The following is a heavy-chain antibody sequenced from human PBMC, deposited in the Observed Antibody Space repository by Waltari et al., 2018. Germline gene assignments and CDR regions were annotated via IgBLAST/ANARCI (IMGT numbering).Heavy chain of an antibody. CDR2: IIPIFGTA. J-gene: IGHJ6*02. V-gene: IGHV1-69*05. Sequence: QVQLVQSGAEVKKPGSSVKVSCKASGGTFSSYAISWVRQAPGHGLGWMGGIIPIFGTANYAQKFQGRVTITTDESTSTAYMELSSLRSEDTAVYYCARGGILWFRELLTYYYGMDVWGQGTTVTVSS. D-gene: IGHD3-10*01. CDR1: GGTFSSYA. CDR3: ARGGILWFRELLTYYYGMDV.